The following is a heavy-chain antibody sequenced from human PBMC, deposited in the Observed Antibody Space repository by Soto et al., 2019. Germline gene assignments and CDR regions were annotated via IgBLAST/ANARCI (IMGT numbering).Heavy chain of an antibody. CDR3: AQSSVANYYYGMDV. CDR1: GLTLASYG. CDR2: ISNSGGNT. D-gene: IGHD3-22*01. J-gene: IGHJ6*02. Sequence: EVQLLESGGGLVQPGGSLRLSCAASGLTLASYGMSWVHQAPGKGLEWVSGISNSGGNTYHADSVKGRFTISRDNSKNTLYLQMNSLRAEDTXVYYCAQSSVANYYYGMDVWGQGTTVTVS. V-gene: IGHV3-23*01.